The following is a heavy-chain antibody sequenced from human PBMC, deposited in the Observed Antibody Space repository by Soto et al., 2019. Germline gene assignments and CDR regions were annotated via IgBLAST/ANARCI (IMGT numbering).Heavy chain of an antibody. CDR2: ISSSTFYT. D-gene: IGHD3-22*01. J-gene: IGHJ4*02. Sequence: PGGSLRLSCAASGFSFSDHYMSWIRQAPGKGLEWVSYISSSTFYTNYADSMKGRFTISRDNAKNSLYLQMSSLRAEDTAVYYCATDDSSVLEYFDYWGQGILVTVSS. CDR1: GFSFSDHY. V-gene: IGHV3-11*06. CDR3: ATDDSSVLEYFDY.